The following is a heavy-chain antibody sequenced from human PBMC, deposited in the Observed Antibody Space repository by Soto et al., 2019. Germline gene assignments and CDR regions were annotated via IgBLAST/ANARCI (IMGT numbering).Heavy chain of an antibody. J-gene: IGHJ5*02. V-gene: IGHV4-4*07. D-gene: IGHD1-1*01. CDR2: IYATGIT. CDR3: LRDGTTTLRDRLYP. Sequence: QVVLQESGPGVVKPSDTLSLTCNVSGASLSGYYCSWIRQPPGKGLEWIWRIYATGITDYKPSLKSLIPMLIVMSKTQLSLTLRSVAAADTAIYHLLRDGTTTLRDRLYPWGRRILLTLAS. CDR1: GASLSGYY.